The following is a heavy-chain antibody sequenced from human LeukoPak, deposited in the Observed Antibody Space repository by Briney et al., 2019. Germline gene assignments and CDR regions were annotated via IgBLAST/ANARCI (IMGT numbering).Heavy chain of an antibody. J-gene: IGHJ3*02. CDR3: ARGDYYDSSGYPDAFDI. V-gene: IGHV4-4*02. CDR1: GGSISSSNW. CDR2: IYHSGST. D-gene: IGHD3-22*01. Sequence: SETLSLTCAVSGGSISSSNWWSWVRQPPGKGLEWIGEIYHSGSTYYNPSLKSRVTISVDRSKNQFSLKLSSVTAADTAVYYCARGDYYDSSGYPDAFDIWGQGIMVTVSS.